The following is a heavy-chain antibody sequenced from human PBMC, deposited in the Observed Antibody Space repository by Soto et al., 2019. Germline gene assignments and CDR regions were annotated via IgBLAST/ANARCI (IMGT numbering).Heavy chain of an antibody. D-gene: IGHD6-19*01. CDR3: AKDGNGYSSGWYAPSLDY. CDR1: GFTFSSYG. J-gene: IGHJ4*02. Sequence: QVQRVESGGGVVQPGRSLRLSCAASGFTFSSYGMHWVRQAPGKGLEWVAVISYDGSDKYYADSVKGRFTISRDNSKNPVYLQMNSLRAGDTAVYFWAKDGNGYSSGWYAPSLDYWGQGTLVTVSS. V-gene: IGHV3-30*18. CDR2: ISYDGSDK.